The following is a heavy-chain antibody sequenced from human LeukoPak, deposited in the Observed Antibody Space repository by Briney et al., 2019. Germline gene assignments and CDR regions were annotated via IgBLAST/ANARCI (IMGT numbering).Heavy chain of an antibody. J-gene: IGHJ4*02. CDR3: ARDSDLDCSGGSCSFNV. CDR1: GYTFTGYY. D-gene: IGHD2-15*01. V-gene: IGHV1-2*02. CDR2: INPNSGGT. Sequence: ASVTVSCKASGYTFTGYYMHWVRQAPGQGLEWMGWINPNSGGTNYAQKFQGRVTMTRDTSISTAYMELSRLRSDDTAVYYCARDSDLDCSGGSCSFNVWGQGTLVTVSS.